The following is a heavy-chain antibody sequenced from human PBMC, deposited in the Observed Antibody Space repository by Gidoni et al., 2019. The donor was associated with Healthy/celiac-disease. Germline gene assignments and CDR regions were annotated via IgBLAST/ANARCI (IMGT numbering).Heavy chain of an antibody. Sequence: PGKGLEWVSAISGSGGSTYYADSVKGRFTISRDNSKNTLYLQMNSLRAEDTAVYYCAKDPGYGDYFIWDWYFDLWGRGTLVTVSS. CDR3: AKDPGYGDYFIWDWYFDL. V-gene: IGHV3-23*01. CDR2: ISGSGGST. D-gene: IGHD4-17*01. J-gene: IGHJ2*01.